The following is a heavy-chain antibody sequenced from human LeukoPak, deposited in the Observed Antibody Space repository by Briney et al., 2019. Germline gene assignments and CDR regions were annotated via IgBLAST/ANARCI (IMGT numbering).Heavy chain of an antibody. CDR1: GGSFSGYY. V-gene: IGHV4-34*01. CDR2: INHSGST. D-gene: IGHD3-10*01. CDR3: ARGRVNYGSGSYVDV. J-gene: IGHJ6*04. Sequence: SETLSLTCAVYGGSFSGYYWSWIRQPPGKGLEWIGEINHSGSTNYNPSLKSRVTISVDTSKNQFSLKLGSVTAADTAVYYCARGRVNYGSGSYVDVWGKGTTVTVSS.